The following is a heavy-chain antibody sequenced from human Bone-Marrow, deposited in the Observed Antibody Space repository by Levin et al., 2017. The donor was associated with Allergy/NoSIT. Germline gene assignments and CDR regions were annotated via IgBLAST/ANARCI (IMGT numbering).Heavy chain of an antibody. V-gene: IGHV3-23*01. CDR1: GFSFSTFA. Sequence: GESLKISCAASGFSFSTFALSWVRQAPGKGLEWVSSISGSGDRTYYADSVKGRFTISRDNSKNTLYLQMNSLRAEDTAAYHCAKPGSPSIAPLFRDYFYSYYMDVWGKGTTVTVSS. D-gene: IGHD6-13*01. CDR3: AKPGSPSIAPLFRDYFYSYYMDV. J-gene: IGHJ6*03. CDR2: ISGSGDRT.